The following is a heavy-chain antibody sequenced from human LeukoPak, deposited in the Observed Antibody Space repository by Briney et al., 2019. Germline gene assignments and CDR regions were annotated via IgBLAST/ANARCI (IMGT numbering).Heavy chain of an antibody. CDR1: GGTFSSYA. J-gene: IGHJ3*02. CDR2: IIPIFGTA. V-gene: IGHV1-69*06. Sequence: ASVKVSCKASGGTFSSYAISWVRQAPGQGLEWMGGIIPIFGTANYAQKFQGRVTITADKSTSTAYMELSSLRSEDTAVYYCARSGVVVVAATLDAFDIWGQGTMVTVSS. D-gene: IGHD2-15*01. CDR3: ARSGVVVVAATLDAFDI.